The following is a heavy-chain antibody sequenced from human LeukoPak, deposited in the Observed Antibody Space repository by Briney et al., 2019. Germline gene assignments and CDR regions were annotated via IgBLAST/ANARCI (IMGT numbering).Heavy chain of an antibody. CDR1: GYTFTSYG. D-gene: IGHD3-9*01. Sequence: ASVKVSCKASGYTFTSYGISWVRQAPGQGLEWMGWISAYNGNTNYAQKLQGRVTMTTDTSTSTAYMELRSLRSDDTAVYYCARIYDILTGYYGGFDYWGQGTLVTVSS. V-gene: IGHV1-18*01. CDR3: ARIYDILTGYYGGFDY. CDR2: ISAYNGNT. J-gene: IGHJ4*02.